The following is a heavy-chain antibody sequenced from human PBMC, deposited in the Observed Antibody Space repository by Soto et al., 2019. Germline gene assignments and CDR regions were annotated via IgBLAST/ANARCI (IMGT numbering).Heavy chain of an antibody. CDR1: GGSFTGYY. J-gene: IGHJ3*01. CDR2: VNHRGST. V-gene: IGHV4-34*02. D-gene: IGHD6-6*01. CDR3: ARSPPFSSFRGFDV. Sequence: QVQLKQCGAGLLKPSETLSLTCAVNGGSFTGYYWTYIRQSPEKGLEWIGEVNHRGSTTYNPSLKSRVTLSVDASNNQVALNLSSVSAADTAVYYCARSPPFSSFRGFDVWGQGTMVTVSS.